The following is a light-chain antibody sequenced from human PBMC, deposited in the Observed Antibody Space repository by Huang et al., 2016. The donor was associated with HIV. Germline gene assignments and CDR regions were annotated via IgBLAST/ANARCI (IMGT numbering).Light chain of an antibody. V-gene: IGKV3-11*01. Sequence: EIVLTQSPATLSLSPGERATLSCRASQSVSSYLAWYQQKPGQAPRRLIYDASNRATGIPARFSGSGSGTDFTLTISSLQPEDFAVYYCQQRSNWPPTFGQGTRLAIK. CDR3: QQRSNWPPT. J-gene: IGKJ5*01. CDR2: DAS. CDR1: QSVSSY.